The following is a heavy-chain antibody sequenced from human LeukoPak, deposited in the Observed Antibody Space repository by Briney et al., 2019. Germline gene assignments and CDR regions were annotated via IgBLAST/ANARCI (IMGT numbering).Heavy chain of an antibody. CDR3: ARSPSSSTEGYFDY. Sequence: SETLSLTCTGSGGSISSYYWSWIRQPAGKGLEWIGRVYTSGSTNYSPSLTSRVSMSVDTSKNQFSLKLTSVTAADTAVYFCARSPSSSTEGYFDYWGQGTLVTVSS. J-gene: IGHJ4*02. CDR1: GGSISSYY. CDR2: VYTSGST. V-gene: IGHV4-4*07. D-gene: IGHD2/OR15-2a*01.